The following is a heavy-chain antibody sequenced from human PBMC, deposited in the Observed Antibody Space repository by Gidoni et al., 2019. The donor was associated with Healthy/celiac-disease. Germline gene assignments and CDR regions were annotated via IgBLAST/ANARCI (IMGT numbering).Heavy chain of an antibody. V-gene: IGHV3-73*02. Sequence: EVQLVESGGRLFQPAGSLKLSCASSRLRFSGSAMPWVRQASGKGLEWVGLIRCKANSYATAYAASVKGRFNISRDDSKNTAYLQMNSLKTEDTAVYYCTGDVNYDILTGRYWGQGTLVTVSS. CDR1: RLRFSGSA. J-gene: IGHJ4*02. D-gene: IGHD3-9*01. CDR3: TGDVNYDILTGRY. CDR2: IRCKANSYAT.